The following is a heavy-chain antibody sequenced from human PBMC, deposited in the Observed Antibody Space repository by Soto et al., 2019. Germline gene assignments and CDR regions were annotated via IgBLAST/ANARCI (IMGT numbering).Heavy chain of an antibody. CDR2: IYYSGST. CDR1: GGSISSSSYY. V-gene: IGHV4-39*01. Sequence: SETLSLTCTVAGGSISSSSYYWGWIRQPPGKGLEWIGSIYYSGSTYYNPSLKSRVTISVDTSKNQFSLKLSSVTAADTAVYYCARHVDILTGYYYYYYYGMDVWGQGTTVTVS. CDR3: ARHVDILTGYYYYYYYGMDV. J-gene: IGHJ6*02. D-gene: IGHD3-9*01.